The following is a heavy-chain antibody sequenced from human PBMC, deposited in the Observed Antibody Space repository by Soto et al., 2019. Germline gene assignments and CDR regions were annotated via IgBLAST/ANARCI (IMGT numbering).Heavy chain of an antibody. D-gene: IGHD3-3*01. J-gene: IGHJ4*02. Sequence: QLQLQESGPGLVKPSETLSLTCTVSGGSISSSSYYWGWIRQPPGKGLEWIGSIYYSGSTYYNPSFMSRVTTSLVMSQYQCLLMVSAVLAVHRGVYFWACHYGCLIGYYVDDCGQGTLVTVFS. V-gene: IGHV4-39*01. CDR3: ACHYGCLIGYYVDD. CDR1: GGSISSSSYY. CDR2: IYYSGST.